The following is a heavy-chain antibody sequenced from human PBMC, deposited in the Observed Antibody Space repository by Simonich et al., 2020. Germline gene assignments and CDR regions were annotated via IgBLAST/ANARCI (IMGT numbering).Heavy chain of an antibody. D-gene: IGHD7-27*01. CDR3: ASGWDWGFSHMSDY. J-gene: IGHJ4*02. V-gene: IGHV1-2*06. CDR1: GYTFTGYY. Sequence: QVQLVQSGAEVKKPGASVKVSCKASGYTFTGYYMHWVRQAPGQGLEWKGRINPTSGGTNYAQKFQGRVTMTRDTSISTAYMELSRLTSDDTAVYYCASGWDWGFSHMSDYWGQGTLVTVSS. CDR2: INPTSGGT.